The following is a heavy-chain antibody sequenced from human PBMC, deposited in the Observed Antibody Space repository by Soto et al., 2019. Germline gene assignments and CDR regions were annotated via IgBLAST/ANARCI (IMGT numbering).Heavy chain of an antibody. CDR2: IYYSGST. V-gene: IGHV4-59*01. Sequence: SETLSLTCTVSGASISSYSWSWIRQPPGKGLEWIGYIYYSGSTNYNPSLKSRLTISVDTSKNQFSLKLSSLTAADTAVYYCARDSNTSGWHAGFAPWGQGTLVPVS. J-gene: IGHJ5*02. CDR3: ARDSNTSGWHAGFAP. CDR1: GASISSYS. D-gene: IGHD6-19*01.